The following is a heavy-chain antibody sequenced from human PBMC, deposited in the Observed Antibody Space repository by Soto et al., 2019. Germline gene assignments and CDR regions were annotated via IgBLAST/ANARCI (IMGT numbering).Heavy chain of an antibody. CDR2: IDSYSNFI. CDR3: AKGKISTTTYTSFDS. Sequence: GGSLRLSCVASGFTFSRYSMNWVRQAPGKGLEWVASIDSYSNFIYYADSVKGRFTISRDNFKSSLYLQMSSLRAEDTAVYYCAKGKISTTTYTSFDSWGQGTLVTVSS. J-gene: IGHJ5*01. V-gene: IGHV3-21*04. D-gene: IGHD1-26*01. CDR1: GFTFSRYS.